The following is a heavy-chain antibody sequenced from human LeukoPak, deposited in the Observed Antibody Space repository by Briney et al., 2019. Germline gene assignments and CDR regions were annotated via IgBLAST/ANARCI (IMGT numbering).Heavy chain of an antibody. CDR1: GYSISSGYY. Sequence: SETLSLTCTVSGYSISSGYYWGWIRQPPGKGLEWIGSIYDSGSTNYNPSLKSRVTISVDKSKNQFSLKLSSVTPEDTAVYYCARDLLYSSSPYYYYYYMDVWGKGTTVTVSS. CDR2: IYDSGST. V-gene: IGHV4-38-2*02. CDR3: ARDLLYSSSPYYYYYYMDV. D-gene: IGHD6-6*01. J-gene: IGHJ6*03.